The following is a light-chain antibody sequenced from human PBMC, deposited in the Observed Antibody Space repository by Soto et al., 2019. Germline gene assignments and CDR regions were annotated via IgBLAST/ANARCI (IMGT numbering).Light chain of an antibody. J-gene: IGLJ2*01. CDR1: SSNIGAGYD. V-gene: IGLV1-40*01. Sequence: QSVLTQPPSVSGAPGQRVTISCTGSSSNIGAGYDVHWYQQLPGTAPKLLINGNTNRPSGVPDRFSGSKSGTSASLAITGLQAEDEADYCCQSSDSSLSGSVVFGGGTKVTVL. CDR2: GNT. CDR3: QSSDSSLSGSVV.